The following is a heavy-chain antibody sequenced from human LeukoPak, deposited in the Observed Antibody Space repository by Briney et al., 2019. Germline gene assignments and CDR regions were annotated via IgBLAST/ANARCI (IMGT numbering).Heavy chain of an antibody. D-gene: IGHD2-2*01. Sequence: ASVKVSCQPPGYPFNIYDINWVRKATGHGFEWMGWINPNSGSSDAAQKFQSRVTMTADTSISTAYMELNNLRSEYTAVYYCTRLVGCGNTNCYSPDNWFDPWGQGTLVTVSS. V-gene: IGHV1-8*01. CDR1: GYPFNIYD. CDR2: INPNSGSS. J-gene: IGHJ5*02. CDR3: TRLVGCGNTNCYSPDNWFDP.